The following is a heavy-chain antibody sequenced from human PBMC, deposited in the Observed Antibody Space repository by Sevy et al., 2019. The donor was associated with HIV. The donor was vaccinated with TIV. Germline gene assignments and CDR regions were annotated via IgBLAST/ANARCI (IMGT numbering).Heavy chain of an antibody. Sequence: SETLSLTCAVYGGSFSGYYWSWIRQPPGKGLEWIEEINHSGSTNYNPPLKSRVTISVDTSKNQFSLKLSSVTAADTAVYYCARGRHYYGSGSYYWFDPWGQGTLVTVSS. D-gene: IGHD3-10*01. CDR2: INHSGST. V-gene: IGHV4-34*01. CDR3: ARGRHYYGSGSYYWFDP. CDR1: GGSFSGYY. J-gene: IGHJ5*02.